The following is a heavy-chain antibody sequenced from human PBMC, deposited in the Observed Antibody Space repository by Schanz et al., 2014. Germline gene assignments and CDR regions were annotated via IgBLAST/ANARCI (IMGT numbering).Heavy chain of an antibody. D-gene: IGHD3-10*01. CDR2: ISHDGNNK. CDR1: GFTFRVFA. Sequence: VQLLESGGGLVQPGGSLRLSCAASGFTFRVFAMNWVRQAPGKGLEWAALISHDGNNKHYVDSVEGRFTISRDNSKSMLFLEMSSLRVEDTAVYYCVREENYPSFLGYYYYMDVWGKGTSVTVSS. V-gene: IGHV3-30-3*01. J-gene: IGHJ6*03. CDR3: VREENYPSFLGYYYYMDV.